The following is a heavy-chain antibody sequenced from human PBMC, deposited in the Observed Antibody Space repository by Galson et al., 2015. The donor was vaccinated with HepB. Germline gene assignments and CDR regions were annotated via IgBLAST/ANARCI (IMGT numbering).Heavy chain of an antibody. CDR1: GFTFIKAW. V-gene: IGHV3-15*01. D-gene: IGHD3-10*01. J-gene: IGHJ3*02. Sequence: SLRLSCAASGFTFIKAWMSWVRQAPGKGLEWVGRIKSKTEDGTTDYAAPVKGRFTISRDDSKNTLYLQMNSLKTEDTAVYYCTTSSPYYLASGTPFRDGFDMWGRGTLVTVSS. CDR2: IKSKTEDGTT. CDR3: TTSSPYYLASGTPFRDGFDM.